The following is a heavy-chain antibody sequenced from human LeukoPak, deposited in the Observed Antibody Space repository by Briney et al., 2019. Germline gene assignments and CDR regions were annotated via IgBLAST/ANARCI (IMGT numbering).Heavy chain of an antibody. CDR3: ARHDYGDYVSRVGGDY. V-gene: IGHV5-51*01. J-gene: IGHJ4*02. CDR2: IYPGDSDT. Sequence: GESLKISCKGSGYSFTSYWIGWVRQMPGKGLEWMGIIYPGDSDTRYSPSFQGQITISADKSISTAYLQWSSLKASDTAMYSCARHDYGDYVSRVGGDYWGQGTLVTVSS. CDR1: GYSFTSYW. D-gene: IGHD4-17*01.